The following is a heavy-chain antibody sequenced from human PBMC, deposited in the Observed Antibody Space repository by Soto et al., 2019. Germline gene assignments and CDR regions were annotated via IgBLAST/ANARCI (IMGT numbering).Heavy chain of an antibody. CDR1: CGSISDFY. D-gene: IGHD6-6*01. J-gene: IGHJ4*02. V-gene: IGHV4-59*01. CDR3: ARVGGLAARTFEY. Sequence: SETLSLTCTVSCGSISDFYWSCIRQPPWKGLEWIVYIYYSGSTNYNPSLKSRVTISVDTSKNQFSLNLRSMSPADTAVYYGARVGGLAARTFEYWGQGTLVTVSS. CDR2: IYYSGST.